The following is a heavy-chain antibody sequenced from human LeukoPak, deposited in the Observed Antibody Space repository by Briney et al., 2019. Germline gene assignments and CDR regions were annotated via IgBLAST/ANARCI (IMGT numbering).Heavy chain of an antibody. CDR1: GYTFTDYY. J-gene: IGHJ4*02. Sequence: ASVKVSCKASGYTFTDYYVQKVRQAPGQGLESMGWINPDSGGTSYAQKFQGRVTMTRETSIITAYMELSRLRSDDTAVYYCAREVAGTIYSDYWGQGTLVTVSS. CDR3: AREVAGTIYSDY. V-gene: IGHV1-2*02. CDR2: INPDSGGT. D-gene: IGHD6-19*01.